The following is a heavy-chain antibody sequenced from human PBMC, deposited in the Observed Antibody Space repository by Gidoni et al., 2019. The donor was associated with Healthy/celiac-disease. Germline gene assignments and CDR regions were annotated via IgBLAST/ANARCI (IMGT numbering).Heavy chain of an antibody. CDR2: ISYDGSNK. CDR3: AKGYGWYSSSWPPFDY. Sequence: QVQLVASGGGVVQPGRSLSLSCAASGFPFSSYGMHWVRQAPGKGLEWVAVISYDGSNKYYADSVKGRFTISRDNSKNTLYLQMNSLRAEDTAVYYCAKGYGWYSSSWPPFDYWGQGTLVTVSS. J-gene: IGHJ4*02. CDR1: GFPFSSYG. D-gene: IGHD6-13*01. V-gene: IGHV3-30*18.